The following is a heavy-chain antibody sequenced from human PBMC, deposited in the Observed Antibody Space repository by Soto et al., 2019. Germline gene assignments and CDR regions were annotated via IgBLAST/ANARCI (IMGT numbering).Heavy chain of an antibody. CDR1: VFTFIDYY. CDR2: ISSSSSYT. D-gene: IGHD3-3*01. Sequence: GWSLRLACASSVFTFIDYYMSWIRQAPGEGLEWVSYISSSSSYTNYADSVKGRFTISRDNAKNSLYLQMNSLRAEDTAVYYCARAGDDFWSGEFDYWGQGTLVTVS. V-gene: IGHV3-11*06. J-gene: IGHJ4*02. CDR3: ARAGDDFWSGEFDY.